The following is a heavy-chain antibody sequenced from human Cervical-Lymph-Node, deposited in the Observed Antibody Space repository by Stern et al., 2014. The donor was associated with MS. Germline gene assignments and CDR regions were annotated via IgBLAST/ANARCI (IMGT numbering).Heavy chain of an antibody. J-gene: IGHJ3*02. CDR3: ARGPKFGAFDI. D-gene: IGHD3-3*01. Sequence: VQLVQSGAEVKKPGASVKVSCKTSGYTFTGSFMYWVRQAPGQGLEWGGRINPKSGATDYAEEFEGRLALTRDTSISTAYMEVTRLTSDDTAVYYCARGPKFGAFDIWGQGTMVIISA. CDR1: GYTFTGSF. V-gene: IGHV1-2*06. CDR2: INPKSGAT.